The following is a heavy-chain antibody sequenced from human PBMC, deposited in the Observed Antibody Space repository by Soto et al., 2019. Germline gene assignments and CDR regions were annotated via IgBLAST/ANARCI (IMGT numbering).Heavy chain of an antibody. Sequence: QITLKESGPTLVKPTQTLTLTCTFSGFSLSTSGEAVGWIRQPPGKALEWLALNYWDDDKRYSPFLKSRLTITKDTPKNQVGLIMTNMDPADTATYYWAHSGDGGTGWYLDYWGQGTLVTVSS. CDR2: NYWDDDK. D-gene: IGHD6-19*01. V-gene: IGHV2-5*02. CDR3: AHSGDGGTGWYLDY. J-gene: IGHJ4*02. CDR1: GFSLSTSGEA.